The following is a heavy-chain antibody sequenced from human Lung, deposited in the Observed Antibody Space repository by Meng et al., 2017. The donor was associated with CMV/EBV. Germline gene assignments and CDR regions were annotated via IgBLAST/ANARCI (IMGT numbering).Heavy chain of an antibody. CDR1: AGSSSNSNW. CDR2: IYIGGRK. V-gene: IGHV4-4*02. J-gene: IGHJ4*02. D-gene: IGHD2-21*01. Sequence: VNVLGTWCLTCDVCAGSSSNSNWKCRGRQRQGKGMEWKGEIYIGGRKNKKKKLKRRVTISVDKYKNKYTLKQRTVTAADKDAYYCDRVVNALWDYNLDYWGQGTLVTVSS. CDR3: DRVVNALWDYNLDY.